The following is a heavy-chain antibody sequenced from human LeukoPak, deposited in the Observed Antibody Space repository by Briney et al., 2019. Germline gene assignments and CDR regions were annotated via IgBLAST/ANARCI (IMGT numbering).Heavy chain of an antibody. V-gene: IGHV3-9*01. CDR2: ISWNSGSI. CDR3: AEDAAGSSWPYYFDY. Sequence: GGSLRLSCAASGFTFDDYAMHWVRQAPGKGLEWVSGISWNSGSIGYADSVKGRFTISRDNAKNSLYLHMNSLRAEDTAVYYCAEDAAGSSWPYYFDYWGQGTLVTVSS. CDR1: GFTFDDYA. D-gene: IGHD6-13*01. J-gene: IGHJ4*02.